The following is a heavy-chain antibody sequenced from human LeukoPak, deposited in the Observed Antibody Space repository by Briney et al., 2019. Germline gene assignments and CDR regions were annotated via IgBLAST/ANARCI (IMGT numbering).Heavy chain of an antibody. V-gene: IGHV3-23*01. CDR3: AGRVTGYSSGYVH. Sequence: GGSLRHSCVASGITFSNYAVSWVRQAPEKGLDWVSVISGSAHKIRYADSVKGRFTISRDNSENIVYLQMNNLRVEDTAVYYCAGRVTGYSSGYVHWGQGTLVTVSS. CDR2: ISGSAHKI. D-gene: IGHD5-18*01. CDR1: GITFSNYA. J-gene: IGHJ4*02.